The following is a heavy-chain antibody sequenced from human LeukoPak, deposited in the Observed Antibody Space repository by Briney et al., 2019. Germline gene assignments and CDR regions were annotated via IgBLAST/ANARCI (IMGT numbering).Heavy chain of an antibody. CDR1: GFTFSDYD. V-gene: IGHV3-13*01. Sequence: GGSLRLSCAASGFTFSDYDMHWVREATGKGLEWVSAIGTAGDTYYTGSVKGRFTISRENAKNSLYLQMNSLRAGDTAVYYCARVAKERVGGVYYFDYWGQGTLVTVSS. D-gene: IGHD1-1*01. J-gene: IGHJ4*02. CDR3: ARVAKERVGGVYYFDY. CDR2: IGTAGDT.